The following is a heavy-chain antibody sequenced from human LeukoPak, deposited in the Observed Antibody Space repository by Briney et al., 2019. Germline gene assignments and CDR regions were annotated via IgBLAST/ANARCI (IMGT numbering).Heavy chain of an antibody. CDR2: IRSKAYGGTT. CDR3: TRAGRYGDYVDYFDY. CDR1: GLTFDDYA. Sequence: PGGSLRLSCTASGLTFDDYAMSWVRQAPGKGLEWVGFIRSKAYGGTTEYAASVKGRFTISRDDSKSIAYLQMNSLKTEDTAVYYCTRAGRYGDYVDYFDYWGQGTLVTVSS. D-gene: IGHD4-17*01. J-gene: IGHJ4*02. V-gene: IGHV3-49*04.